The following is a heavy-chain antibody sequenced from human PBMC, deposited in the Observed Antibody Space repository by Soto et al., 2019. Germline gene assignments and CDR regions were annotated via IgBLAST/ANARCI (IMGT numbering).Heavy chain of an antibody. Sequence: PGGSLRLSCAASGFTFSSYGMHWVRQAPGKGLEWEAVISYDGSNKYYADSVKGRFTISRDNSKNTLYLQMNSLRAEDTAVYYCAKQNYGADVYYYYYMDVWGKGTTVTVSS. D-gene: IGHD2-21*01. V-gene: IGHV3-30*18. CDR3: AKQNYGADVYYYYYMDV. CDR1: GFTFSSYG. J-gene: IGHJ6*03. CDR2: ISYDGSNK.